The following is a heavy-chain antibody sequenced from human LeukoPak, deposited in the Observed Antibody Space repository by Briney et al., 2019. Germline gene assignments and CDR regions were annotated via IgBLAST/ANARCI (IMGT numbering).Heavy chain of an antibody. V-gene: IGHV3-13*01. CDR2: IGTAGGT. D-gene: IGHD1-1*01. CDR3: ARVAKERVGGVYYFDY. Sequence: GGSLRLSCAASGFTFSDYDMHWVRQATGKGLEWVSAIGTAGGTYYTGSVKGRFTISRENAKNSLYLQMNSLRAGDTAVYYCARVAKERVGGVYYFDYWGQGALVTVSS. J-gene: IGHJ4*02. CDR1: GFTFSDYD.